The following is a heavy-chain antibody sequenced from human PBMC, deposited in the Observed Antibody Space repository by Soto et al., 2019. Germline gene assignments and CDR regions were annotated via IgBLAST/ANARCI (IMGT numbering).Heavy chain of an antibody. CDR1: GYSFTSYW. CDR2: IYPGDSDT. J-gene: IGHJ3*02. D-gene: IGHD4-17*01. CDR3: ARFYDYGDEFAAFDI. V-gene: IGHV5-51*01. Sequence: EVQLVQSGAEVKKPGESLKISCKGSGYSFTSYWIGWVRQMPGKGLEWMGIIYPGDSDTRYSPSFQGQVTISADTSRSTASLQVSSLKASDTAMYDCARFYDYGDEFAAFDIWGQGTMVTVSS.